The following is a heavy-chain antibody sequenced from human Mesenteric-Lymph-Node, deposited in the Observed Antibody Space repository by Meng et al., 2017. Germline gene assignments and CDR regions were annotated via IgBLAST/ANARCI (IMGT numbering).Heavy chain of an antibody. CDR3: ARIAVAGTFDY. Sequence: QLQLQESGPGLVKPSETLSLTCTVSGCSISSSSYYWGWIRQPPGKGLEWIGSIYYSGSTYYNPSLKSRVTISVDTSKNQFSLKLSSVTAADTAVYYCARIAVAGTFDYWGQGTLVTVSS. CDR2: IYYSGST. J-gene: IGHJ4*02. V-gene: IGHV4-39*01. CDR1: GCSISSSSYY. D-gene: IGHD6-19*01.